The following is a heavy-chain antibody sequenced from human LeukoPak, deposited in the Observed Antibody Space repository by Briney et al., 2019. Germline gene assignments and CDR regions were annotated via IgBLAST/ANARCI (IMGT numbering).Heavy chain of an antibody. Sequence: GGSLRLSCAASGFTFSSYWISWVRQAPGKGLEWEANIKQDGSEKYYVDSVKGRFTISRDNAKNSLYLQMNSLRAEDTAVYYCARVRRIAAAGEGLSWGQGTLVTVSS. J-gene: IGHJ5*02. CDR3: ARVRRIAAAGEGLS. CDR2: IKQDGSEK. D-gene: IGHD6-13*01. CDR1: GFTFSSYW. V-gene: IGHV3-7*03.